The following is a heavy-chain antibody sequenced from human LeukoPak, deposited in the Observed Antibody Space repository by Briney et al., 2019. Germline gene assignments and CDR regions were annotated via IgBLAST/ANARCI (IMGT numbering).Heavy chain of an antibody. Sequence: GGSLRLSCAASGFTFSGSAMHWVRQASGKGLEWVGRIRSKANSYATAYAASVKGRFTISRDNAQNSMYLQMDSLRVEDTAVYYCTSWGDTTAEYFQRWGQGTLVTVSS. CDR2: IRSKANSYAT. V-gene: IGHV3-73*01. J-gene: IGHJ1*01. CDR3: TSWGDTTAEYFQR. CDR1: GFTFSGSA. D-gene: IGHD2-21*02.